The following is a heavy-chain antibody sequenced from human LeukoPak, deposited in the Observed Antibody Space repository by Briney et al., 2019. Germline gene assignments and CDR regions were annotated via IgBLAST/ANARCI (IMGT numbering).Heavy chain of an antibody. CDR3: ARGFGVGATWFDY. Sequence: AGGSLRLSCAASGFTFSSYSMNWVRQAPGKGLEWVSSISSSSSYIYYADSVKGRFTISRDNAKNSLYLQMNSLRAEDTAVYYCARGFGVGATWFDYWGQGTLVTVSS. J-gene: IGHJ4*02. V-gene: IGHV3-21*01. D-gene: IGHD1-26*01. CDR2: ISSSSSYI. CDR1: GFTFSSYS.